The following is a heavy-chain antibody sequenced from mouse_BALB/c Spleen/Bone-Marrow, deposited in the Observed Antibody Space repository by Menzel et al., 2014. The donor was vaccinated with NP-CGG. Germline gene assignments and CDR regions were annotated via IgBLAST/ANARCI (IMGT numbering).Heavy chain of an antibody. CDR2: IDPAIFT. CDR3: ASYRYGWYFDV. J-gene: IGHJ1*01. Sequence: VQLQQSGAELVRPGASVKLSCTASGFNIKDTYLHWVKQRPEQGLDWIGRIDPAIFTKYDPKFQGKATITADTSSNTAYLHLSSLTSEDTAVYYCASYRYGWYFDVWGAGTTVTVSS. D-gene: IGHD2-14*01. CDR1: GFNIKDTY. V-gene: IGHV14-3*02.